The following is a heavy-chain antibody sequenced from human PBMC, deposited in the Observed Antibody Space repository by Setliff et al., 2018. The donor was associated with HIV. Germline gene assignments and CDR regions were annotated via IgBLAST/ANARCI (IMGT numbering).Heavy chain of an antibody. V-gene: IGHV4-59*01. CDR1: GGSISSYY. CDR2: IYYSGST. Sequence: PSETLSLTCTVSGGSISSYYWSWIRQPPGKGLEWIGYIYYSGSTNYNPSLKSRVTISVDTSKNQFSLKLSSVTAADTAVYYCARGGVVHRFDPWGQGTLVTVSS. D-gene: IGHD2-15*01. CDR3: ARGGVVHRFDP. J-gene: IGHJ5*02.